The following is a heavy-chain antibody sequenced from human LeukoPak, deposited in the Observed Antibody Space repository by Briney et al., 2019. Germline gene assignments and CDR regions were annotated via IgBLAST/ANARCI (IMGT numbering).Heavy chain of an antibody. CDR3: AKDRGYYYYYYGMDV. Sequence: GGSLRLSCAASGFTFSSYGMHWVRQAPGKGLEWVAVISCDGGNEYYADSVKGRFTISRDNSKNTLYLQMNSLRSEDTAMYYCAKDRGYYYYYYGMDVWGQGTTVTVSS. CDR2: ISCDGGNE. CDR1: GFTFSSYG. D-gene: IGHD3-10*01. J-gene: IGHJ6*02. V-gene: IGHV3-30*18.